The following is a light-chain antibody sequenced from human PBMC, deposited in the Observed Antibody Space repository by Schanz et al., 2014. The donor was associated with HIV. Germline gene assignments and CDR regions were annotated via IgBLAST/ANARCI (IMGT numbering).Light chain of an antibody. CDR1: QGISS. CDR2: AAS. CDR3: QQSDSTPFT. V-gene: IGKV1-39*01. Sequence: IQLTQSPSSLSASVGDRVTITCRASQGISSLAWYQQKPAKAPKVLIYAASSLQSGVPSRFSGSGSGTGFTLTISSLQPEDVATYYCQQSDSTPFTFGGGTKVEIK. J-gene: IGKJ4*01.